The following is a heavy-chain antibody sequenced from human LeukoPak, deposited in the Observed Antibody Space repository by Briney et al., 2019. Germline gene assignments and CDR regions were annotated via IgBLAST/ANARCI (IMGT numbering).Heavy chain of an antibody. J-gene: IGHJ4*02. D-gene: IGHD3-22*01. CDR1: GGSISSYY. Sequence: SETLSLTCTVSGGSISSYYWSWIRQPPGKGLEGIGSIYYSGSTYYNPSLKSRVTISVDTSKKQFSLKLTSVTAADTAVYYCARHRTIYYDNSGYWVWGQGTLVTVSS. V-gene: IGHV4-39*01. CDR3: ARHRTIYYDNSGYWV. CDR2: IYYSGST.